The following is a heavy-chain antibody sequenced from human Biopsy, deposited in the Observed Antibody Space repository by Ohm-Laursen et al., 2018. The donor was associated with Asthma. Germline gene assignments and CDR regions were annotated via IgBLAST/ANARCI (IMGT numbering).Heavy chain of an antibody. D-gene: IGHD3-9*01. CDR2: IYHSGPT. Sequence: SDTLSLTCTVSGGSISVSNWWSWVRQPPGRGLEWIGQIYHSGPTNYNPSLKSRVTISVDKSKNQFSLKLTSVTAADTAVYYCAKIYDRLVLYGMDVWGQGTTVTVSS. J-gene: IGHJ6*02. V-gene: IGHV4-4*02. CDR1: GGSISVSNW. CDR3: AKIYDRLVLYGMDV.